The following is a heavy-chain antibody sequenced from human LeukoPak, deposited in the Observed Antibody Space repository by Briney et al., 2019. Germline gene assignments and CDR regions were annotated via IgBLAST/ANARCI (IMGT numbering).Heavy chain of an antibody. CDR1: GGSISSYY. CDR3: ARDQYYYDSSGYYYDAFDI. V-gene: IGHV4-59*01. Sequence: PPETLSLTCTVSGGSISSYYWSWIRQPPGKGLEWIGYIFCSGSTNYNPSLKSRVTISVDTSKNQFSLKLSSVTAADTAVYYCARDQYYYDSSGYYYDAFDIWGQGTMVTVSS. CDR2: IFCSGST. D-gene: IGHD3-22*01. J-gene: IGHJ3*02.